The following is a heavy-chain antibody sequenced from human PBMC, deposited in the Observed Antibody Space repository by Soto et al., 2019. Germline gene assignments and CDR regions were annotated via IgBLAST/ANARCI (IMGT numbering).Heavy chain of an antibody. D-gene: IGHD6-6*01. CDR3: ARDLGYRSSSAIDY. V-gene: IGHV3-7*01. CDR1: GFTFSTYL. J-gene: IGHJ4*02. CDR2: IKLDGSEK. Sequence: EVQVVESGGGLVQSGGSLRLSCAASGFTFSTYLMSWVRQAPGKGLEWVANIKLDGSEKYYVDSVKGRFTISRDNAKNSLYLPMNSLRAEDTAVYYCARDLGYRSSSAIDYWGQGTLVTVSS.